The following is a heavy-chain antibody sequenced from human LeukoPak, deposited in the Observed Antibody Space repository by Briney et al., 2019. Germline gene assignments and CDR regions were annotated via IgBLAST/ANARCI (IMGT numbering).Heavy chain of an antibody. V-gene: IGHV1-69*13. Sequence: GASVKVSCKASGGTFSSYAISWVRQAPGQGLEWMGGIIPIFGTANYAQKFQGRVTITADESTSTAYMELSSLRSEDTAVYYCARVGEVVVVAATRTYYYYYGMDVWGQGTTVTVSS. CDR1: GGTFSSYA. CDR3: ARVGEVVVVAATRTYYYYYGMDV. CDR2: IIPIFGTA. D-gene: IGHD2-15*01. J-gene: IGHJ6*02.